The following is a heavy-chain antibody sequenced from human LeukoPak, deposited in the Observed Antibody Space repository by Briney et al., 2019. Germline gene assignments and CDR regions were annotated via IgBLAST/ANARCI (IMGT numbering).Heavy chain of an antibody. J-gene: IGHJ6*03. V-gene: IGHV1-69*02. CDR2: IISILGIA. CDR3: ARVSWYYYDSSGSALLYYYMDV. Sequence: SVKVSCKASGGTFSSYTISWVRQAPGQGLEWMGRIISILGIANYAQKFQGRVTITADKSTSTAYMELSSLRSEDTAVYYCARVSWYYYDSSGSALLYYYMDVWGKGTTVTVSS. CDR1: GGTFSSYT. D-gene: IGHD3-22*01.